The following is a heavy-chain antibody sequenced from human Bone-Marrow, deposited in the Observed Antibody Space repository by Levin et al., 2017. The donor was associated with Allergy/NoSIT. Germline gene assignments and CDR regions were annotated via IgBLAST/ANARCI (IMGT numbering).Heavy chain of an antibody. J-gene: IGHJ3*02. V-gene: IGHV4-4*02. CDR2: IYHSGST. D-gene: IGHD3-10*01. CDR1: GGSISSSNW. Sequence: SETLSLTCAVSGGSISSSNWWSWVRQPPGKGLEWIGEIYHSGSTNYNPSLTSRVTISVDKSKNQFSLKLSSVTAADTAVYYCAREEGEDAFDIWGQGTMVTVSS. CDR3: AREEGEDAFDI.